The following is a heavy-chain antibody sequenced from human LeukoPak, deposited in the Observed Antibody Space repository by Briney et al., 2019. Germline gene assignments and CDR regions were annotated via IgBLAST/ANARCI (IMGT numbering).Heavy chain of an antibody. CDR1: GFTFSSYA. J-gene: IGHJ4*02. CDR2: ISGSGGST. V-gene: IGHV3-23*01. D-gene: IGHD6-19*01. Sequence: GGSLRLSCAASGFTFSSYAMSWVRQAPGKGLEWVSGISGSGGSTDYADSVNGRFTISRDNSKNTLYLQMNSLRAEDTAVYYCAKTLGSGWYYFDYWGQGTLVTVSS. CDR3: AKTLGSGWYYFDY.